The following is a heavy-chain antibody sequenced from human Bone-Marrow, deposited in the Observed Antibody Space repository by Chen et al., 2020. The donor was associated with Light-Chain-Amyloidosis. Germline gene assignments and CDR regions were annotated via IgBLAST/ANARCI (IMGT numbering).Heavy chain of an antibody. CDR2: FEPEDGRR. D-gene: IGHD4-17*01. V-gene: IGHV1-24*01. CDR3: TADSSVTTAYYRRYAMDV. J-gene: IGHJ6*02. CDR1: GSTLAELS. Sequence: QVQLVQSGAEVKRPGTSVKVSCEVSGSTLAELSMHWVRQAPGKRLEWVGGFEPEDGRRSYAPKVQGRVTMTEDTSTETAYMGLRALRSEDTAVYYCTADSSVTTAYYRRYAMDVWGQGTAVTVSS.